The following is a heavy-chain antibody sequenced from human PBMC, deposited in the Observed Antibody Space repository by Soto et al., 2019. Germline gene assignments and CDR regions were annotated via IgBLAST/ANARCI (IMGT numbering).Heavy chain of an antibody. CDR1: GGSISSSSYY. D-gene: IGHD2-21*02. V-gene: IGHV4-39*01. CDR2: IYYSGST. Sequence: QLQLQESGPGLVKPSETLSLTCTVSGGSISSSSYYWGWIRQPPGKGLEWIGSIYYSGSTYYNPSLKSRVTLSVDTSKNQFSLKLSSVTAADTAVYYCARIAYCGGDCYMPPDYWGQGTLVTVSS. J-gene: IGHJ4*02. CDR3: ARIAYCGGDCYMPPDY.